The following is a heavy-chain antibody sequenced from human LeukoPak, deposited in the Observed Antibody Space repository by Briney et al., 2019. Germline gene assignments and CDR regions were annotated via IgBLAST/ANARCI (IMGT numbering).Heavy chain of an antibody. CDR2: IYYSGST. J-gene: IGHJ6*03. D-gene: IGHD6-19*01. CDR3: ARLSESSGWRLYYYYYYMDV. CDR1: GGSISSSSYY. Sequence: SETLSLTCTVSGGSISSSSYYWSWIRQPPGKGLEWIGYIYYSGSTNYNPSLKSRVTISVDTSKNQFSLKLSSVTAADTAVYYCARLSESSGWRLYYYYYYMDVWGKGTTVTVSS. V-gene: IGHV4-61*01.